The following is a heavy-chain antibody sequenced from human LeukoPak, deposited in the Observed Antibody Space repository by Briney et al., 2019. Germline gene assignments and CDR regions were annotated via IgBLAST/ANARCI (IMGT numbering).Heavy chain of an antibody. CDR2: IRSNSDGGTI. Sequence: GGSLRLSCATSGFTFSNAWMSWVRQAPGKGLEWVGRIRSNSDGGTIDYAAPVKGRFTLSRDDSKTTLYLQMNSLQTEDTAVYYCATDFYDSTWGQGTLVTVSS. CDR1: GFTFSNAW. J-gene: IGHJ5*02. V-gene: IGHV3-15*07. D-gene: IGHD3-22*01. CDR3: ATDFYDST.